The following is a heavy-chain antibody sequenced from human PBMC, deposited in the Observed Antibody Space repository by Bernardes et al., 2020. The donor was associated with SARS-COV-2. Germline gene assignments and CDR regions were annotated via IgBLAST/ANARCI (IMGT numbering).Heavy chain of an antibody. D-gene: IGHD6-13*01. CDR1: GFTFSYYA. CDR2: ISNNGGST. CDR3: VKDFGSSWSRPFFDY. Sequence: GGSLRLSCSASGFTFSYYAMHWVRQAPGKGLEYVSAISNNGGSTYYADSVKGRFTVSRANSKNTLYLQMSSLRAEDTAVYYCVKDFGSSWSRPFFDYWGQGTLVTVSS. J-gene: IGHJ4*02. V-gene: IGHV3-64D*06.